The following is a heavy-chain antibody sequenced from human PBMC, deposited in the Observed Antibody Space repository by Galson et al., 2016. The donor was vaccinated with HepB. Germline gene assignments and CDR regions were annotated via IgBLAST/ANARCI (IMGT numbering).Heavy chain of an antibody. V-gene: IGHV4-59*01. CDR3: ASGTYSHAFNL. J-gene: IGHJ3*01. D-gene: IGHD1-26*01. CDR1: GDSIRSYH. Sequence: SETLSLTCTVSGDSIRSYHWNWIRQPPGKGLEWIGYIYHDGSTNSNPSLKSRVAISVDTSKNQFSLKLSSVTAADTAVYYCASGTYSHAFNLWGQGTLVTVSS. CDR2: IYHDGST.